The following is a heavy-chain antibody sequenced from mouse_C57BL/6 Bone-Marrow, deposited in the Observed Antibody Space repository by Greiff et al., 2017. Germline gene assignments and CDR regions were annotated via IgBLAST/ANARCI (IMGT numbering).Heavy chain of an antibody. CDR3: ARDYYSNYWYCDV. D-gene: IGHD2-5*01. Sequence: EVQLQQSGPVLVKPGASVKMSCKASGYTFTDYYMNWVKQSHGKSLEWIGVINPYNGGTSYNQKFKGKATLTVDKSSSTAYMELNSLTSEDSAVYYCARDYYSNYWYCDVWGTGTTVTVSS. CDR2: INPYNGGT. V-gene: IGHV1-19*01. CDR1: GYTFTDYY. J-gene: IGHJ1*03.